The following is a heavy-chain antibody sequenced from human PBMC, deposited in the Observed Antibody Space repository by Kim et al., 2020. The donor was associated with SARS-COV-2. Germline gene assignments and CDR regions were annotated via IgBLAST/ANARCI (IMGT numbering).Heavy chain of an antibody. D-gene: IGHD2-15*01. CDR3: AKGLSNYSPYYYYGMDV. V-gene: IGHV3-9*01. Sequence: KGRFTISRDNAKNSLYLQMNSLRAEDTALYYCAKGLSNYSPYYYYGMDVWGQGTTVTVSS. J-gene: IGHJ6*02.